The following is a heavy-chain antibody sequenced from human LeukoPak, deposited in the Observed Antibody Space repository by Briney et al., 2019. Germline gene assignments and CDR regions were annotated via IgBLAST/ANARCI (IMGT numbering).Heavy chain of an antibody. V-gene: IGHV3-21*01. J-gene: IGHJ4*02. D-gene: IGHD1-20*01. CDR2: ISSSSAYI. CDR1: GFTFSSFT. Sequence: GGSLRLSCAASGFTFSSFTMNWVRQAPGKGLEWVSSISSSSAYIYYADSVKGRFTISRDNAKNPLYLQMNSLRAEDTAVYYCARDSYNWNDGGADYWGQGTLVTVSS. CDR3: ARDSYNWNDGGADY.